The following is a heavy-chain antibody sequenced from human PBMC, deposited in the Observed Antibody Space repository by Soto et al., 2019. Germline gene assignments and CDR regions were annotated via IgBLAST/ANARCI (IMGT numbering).Heavy chain of an antibody. V-gene: IGHV3-33*01. CDR1: GFTFSSYG. Sequence: PGGSLRLSCAASGFTFSSYGMHWVRQAPGKGLEWVAVIWYDGSNKYYADSVKGRFTISRDNSKNTLYLQMNSLRAEDTAVYYCAIDKVTGGTDYWGQGTLVTVSS. J-gene: IGHJ4*02. CDR2: IWYDGSNK. CDR3: AIDKVTGGTDY. D-gene: IGHD2-8*02.